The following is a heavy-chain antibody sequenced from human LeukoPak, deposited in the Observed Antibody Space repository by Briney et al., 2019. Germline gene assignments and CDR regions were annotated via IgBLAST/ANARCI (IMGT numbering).Heavy chain of an antibody. V-gene: IGHV3-21*01. J-gene: IGHJ4*02. CDR1: GFTFSSYS. D-gene: IGHD4-23*01. CDR3: AREPHGGGYGGTPDY. CDR2: ISSSSSYI. Sequence: PGGSLRLSCAASGFTFSSYSMNWVRQAPGKGLEWVSSISSSSSYIYYADSVKGRFTISRDNAENSLYLQMNSLRAEDTAVYYCAREPHGGGYGGTPDYWGQGTLVTVSS.